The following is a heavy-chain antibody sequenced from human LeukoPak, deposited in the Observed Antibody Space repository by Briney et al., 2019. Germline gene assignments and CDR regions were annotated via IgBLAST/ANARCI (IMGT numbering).Heavy chain of an antibody. J-gene: IGHJ3*02. V-gene: IGHV3-21*01. CDR3: AREGLVLDAFDI. CDR1: GLTFNTYG. CDR2: ISSSSSYI. Sequence: AGSLSLSCAASGLTFNTYGMGWVRQAPGKGLEWVSFISSSSSYIYYADSMTVRFTISRDNVKNSLYLQMNSLRAEDTAVYYCAREGLVLDAFDIWGQG.